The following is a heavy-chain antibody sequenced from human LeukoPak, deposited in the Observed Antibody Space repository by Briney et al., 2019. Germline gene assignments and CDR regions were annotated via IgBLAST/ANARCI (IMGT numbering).Heavy chain of an antibody. CDR1: GGSISTSNYF. CDR2: ISYSGST. J-gene: IGHJ4*02. V-gene: IGHV4-39*07. Sequence: SETLSLACTASGGSISTSNYFWGWIRQPPGKGLEWIGTISYSGSTYYNPSLKSRVTMAVDTSKNQFSLKVSSVTAADTAVYYCTRKAVGETSNYFDYWGQGTLVTVSS. D-gene: IGHD1-26*01. CDR3: TRKAVGETSNYFDY.